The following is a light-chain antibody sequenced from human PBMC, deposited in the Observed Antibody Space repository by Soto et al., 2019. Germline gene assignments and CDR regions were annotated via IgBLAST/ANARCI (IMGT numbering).Light chain of an antibody. Sequence: VMTQSPLSLPVTPGEPAALSCRASQTVSSNYLAWCQQRPGQAPRLLIYGASTRAAGIPDRFSGSGSGTDFTLTITRLEPEDSAVYFCQQYTGPPTTFGQGTRLEIK. CDR3: QQYTGPPTT. CDR1: QTVSSNY. CDR2: GAS. V-gene: IGKV3-20*01. J-gene: IGKJ5*01.